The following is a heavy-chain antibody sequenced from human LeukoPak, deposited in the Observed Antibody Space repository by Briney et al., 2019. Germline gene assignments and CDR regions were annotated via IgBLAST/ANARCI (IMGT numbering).Heavy chain of an antibody. Sequence: EASVRVSCKTSGYTFNSYGISWVRQAPGQGLEWMGWISAYSGNTNYAQKVQGRVTMTTDTSTSTAYMELKSLRSDDTAVYYCARVLLYDILTGYYQFDYWGQGTLVTVSS. J-gene: IGHJ4*02. D-gene: IGHD3-9*01. CDR1: GYTFNSYG. V-gene: IGHV1-18*01. CDR2: ISAYSGNT. CDR3: ARVLLYDILTGYYQFDY.